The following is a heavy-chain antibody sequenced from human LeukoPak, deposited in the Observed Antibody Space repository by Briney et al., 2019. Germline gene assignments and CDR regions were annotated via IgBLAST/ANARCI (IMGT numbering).Heavy chain of an antibody. D-gene: IGHD3-3*01. Sequence: KPSETLSLTCTVSGGSISTYYWSWIRQPPGKGLEWSGSIYYSGSTYYNPSLKSRVTISVDTSKNQFSLKLSSVTAADTAVYYCARLPGFSWGQGTLVTVSS. J-gene: IGHJ4*02. CDR3: ARLPGFS. CDR2: IYYSGST. V-gene: IGHV4-39*01. CDR1: GGSISTYY.